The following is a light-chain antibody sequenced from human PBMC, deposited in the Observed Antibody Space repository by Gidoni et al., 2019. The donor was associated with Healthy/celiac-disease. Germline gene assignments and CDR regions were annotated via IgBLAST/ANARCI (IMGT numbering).Light chain of an antibody. CDR1: QGISNY. CDR2: AAS. Sequence: DIQMTQSPSSLSASVGDRVTITCRARQGISNYLAWYQQKPGKVPKLLIYAASTLQSGVPSRFSGSGSGTDFTLTISSLQPEDVATYYCQKYNSAFFTFGPGTKVDIK. CDR3: QKYNSAFFT. J-gene: IGKJ3*01. V-gene: IGKV1-27*01.